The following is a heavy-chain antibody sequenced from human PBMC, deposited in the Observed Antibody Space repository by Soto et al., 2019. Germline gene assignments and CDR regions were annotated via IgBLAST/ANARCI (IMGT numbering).Heavy chain of an antibody. CDR2: ISWNGESI. D-gene: IGHD6-6*01. CDR3: AAARLDYYYGMDV. V-gene: IGHV3-9*01. Sequence: PGGSLRLSCAASGFTFHHFAMHWVRQAPGKGLEWVSGISWNGESIDYADSVKGRFTISRDNTKNSLWLQMDSLRVEDTALYYCAAARLDYYYGMDVWGQGTTVTVSS. CDR1: GFTFHHFA. J-gene: IGHJ6*02.